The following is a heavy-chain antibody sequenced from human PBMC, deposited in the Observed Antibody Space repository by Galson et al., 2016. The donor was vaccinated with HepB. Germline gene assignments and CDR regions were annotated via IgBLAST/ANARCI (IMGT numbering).Heavy chain of an antibody. D-gene: IGHD3-3*01. Sequence: SLRLSCAASGFTFSSSPMHWVRQAPGKGLEWVAFISYDGSNKYYSDSVKGRFTIARDDSNNTLFLQMDSLRGADTAVYYCAKGGRFFFFDFWGRGSLVTVSS. CDR3: AKGGRFFFFDF. J-gene: IGHJ4*02. CDR2: ISYDGSNK. V-gene: IGHV3-30*18. CDR1: GFTFSSSP.